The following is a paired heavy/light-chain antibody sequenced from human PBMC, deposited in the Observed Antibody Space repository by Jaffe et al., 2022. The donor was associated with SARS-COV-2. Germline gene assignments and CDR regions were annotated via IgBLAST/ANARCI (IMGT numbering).Heavy chain of an antibody. CDR2: VLYDGRNE. Sequence: QVQVVESGGGVVQPGRSLRLSCSVSGVTFITYAVHWVRQAPGKGLEWVAAVLYDGRNERYATSVKGRFTISRDNSKNTVYLQMNSLRTDDSAVYYCAGEGFGNDYKRFDRLGQGTLVTVSS. D-gene: IGHD4-4*01. J-gene: IGHJ4*02. V-gene: IGHV3-30*04. CDR1: GVTFITYA. CDR3: AGEGFGNDYKRFDR.
Light chain of an antibody. J-gene: IGLJ3*02. CDR1: SGAVTSSHY. V-gene: IGLV7-43*01. CDR2: STN. CDR3: LLFFHGGAQDWV. Sequence: QTVVTQEPSLTVSPGGTVTLTCASSSGAVTSSHYPNWFQQKPGQPPRPLIYSTNNKHSWTPARFSGSLLGGKAALTLSGVQPEDEADYYCLLFFHGGAQDWVIGGGTKLTVL.